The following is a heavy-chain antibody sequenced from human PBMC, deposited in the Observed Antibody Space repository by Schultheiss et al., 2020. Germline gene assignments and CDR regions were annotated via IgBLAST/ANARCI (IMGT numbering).Heavy chain of an antibody. J-gene: IGHJ3*01. Sequence: GGSLRLSCTVSGGSISSSSYYWVHWVRQAPGKGLVWVSRFKSDGNTTSYADSVKGRFIASRDNANNTLYLQMNSLRAEDTAVYYCARGSNSWYNAFDVWGQGTMVTVSS. CDR3: ARGSNSWYNAFDV. CDR2: FKSDGNTT. V-gene: IGHV3-74*01. D-gene: IGHD6-13*01. CDR1: GGSISSSSYYW.